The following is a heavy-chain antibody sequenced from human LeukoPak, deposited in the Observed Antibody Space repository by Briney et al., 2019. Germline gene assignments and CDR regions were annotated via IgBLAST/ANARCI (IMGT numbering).Heavy chain of an antibody. CDR3: ARDLGYCTNGVCHTRFDY. J-gene: IGHJ4*02. V-gene: IGHV1-3*01. CDR1: GYTFTTYT. D-gene: IGHD2-8*01. CDR2: IYAGNHNT. Sequence: ASVKVSCKASGYTFTTYTIHWVRQAPGQGLEWMGWIYAGNHNTKYSQKFQGRVTITRDTSASTTYMELSSLSSEDTAVYYCARDLGYCTNGVCHTRFDYWGQGTLVAVSS.